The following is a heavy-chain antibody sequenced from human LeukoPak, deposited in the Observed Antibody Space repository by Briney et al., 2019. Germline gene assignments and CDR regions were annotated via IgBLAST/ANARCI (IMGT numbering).Heavy chain of an antibody. Sequence: SETLSLTCAVYGGSFSGYYWSWIRQPPGKGLEWIGEINHSGSTNYNPSLKSRVTISVDTSKNQFSLKLSSVTAADTAVYYCAREVAATGYLHFDYWGQGILVTVSS. J-gene: IGHJ4*02. CDR2: INHSGST. CDR1: GGSFSGYY. V-gene: IGHV4-34*01. D-gene: IGHD3-9*01. CDR3: AREVAATGYLHFDY.